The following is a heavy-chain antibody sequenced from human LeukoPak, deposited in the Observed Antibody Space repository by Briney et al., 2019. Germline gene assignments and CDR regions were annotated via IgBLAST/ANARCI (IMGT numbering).Heavy chain of an antibody. D-gene: IGHD6-19*01. CDR1: GFTFSDYY. J-gene: IGHJ4*02. CDR3: ARGPSSGWHLIDY. V-gene: IGHV3-11*04. Sequence: GGSLRLSCAASGFTFSDYYMSWIRQAPGKGLEWVSYISSSGSTIYYADSVKGRFTISRDNAKNSLYLQMNNLRAEDTAVYYCARGPSSGWHLIDYWGQGTLVTVSS. CDR2: ISSSGSTI.